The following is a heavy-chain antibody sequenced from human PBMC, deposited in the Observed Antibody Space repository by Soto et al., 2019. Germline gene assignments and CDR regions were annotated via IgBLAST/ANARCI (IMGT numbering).Heavy chain of an antibody. CDR3: ARRSGLMDYYGMGV. Sequence: SETLSLTCTVSGGSISSGGYYWSWIRQHPGKGLEWIGYIYYSGSTDYNPSLKSRVTISVDTSKNQFSLKLSSVTAADTSVYYCARRSGLMDYYGMGVWGQGTTVTVSS. CDR2: IYYSGST. D-gene: IGHD3-10*01. CDR1: GGSISSGGYY. J-gene: IGHJ6*02. V-gene: IGHV4-61*08.